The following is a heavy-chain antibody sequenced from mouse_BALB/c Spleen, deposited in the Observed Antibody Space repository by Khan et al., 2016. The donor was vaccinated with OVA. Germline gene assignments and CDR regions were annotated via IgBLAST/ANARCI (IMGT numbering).Heavy chain of an antibody. J-gene: IGHJ4*01. Sequence: QMQLKQSGAELAKPGASMKMSCKASGYTFTTYWMHWIKQRPGQGLEWIGYINPNTGYNECEQKFKDKATLTADKSSSTVYMQLSSLTSEDSAVYYCATSGQYGGNYYFGMDYWGQGTSVTVSS. CDR3: ATSGQYGGNYYFGMDY. CDR2: INPNTGYN. CDR1: GYTFTTYW. V-gene: IGHV1-7*01. D-gene: IGHD2-1*01.